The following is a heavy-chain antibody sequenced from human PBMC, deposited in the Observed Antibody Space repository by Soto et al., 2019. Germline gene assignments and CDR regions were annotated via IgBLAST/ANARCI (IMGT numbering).Heavy chain of an antibody. CDR2: ISYDGSNK. CDR3: AIYSSGWYPLDY. V-gene: IGHV3-30*03. D-gene: IGHD6-19*01. CDR1: GFTFSSYG. Sequence: GGSLRLSCAASGFTFSSYGMHWVRQAPGKGLEWVAVISYDGSNKYYADSVKGRFTISRDNSKNTLYLQMNGLRAEDTAVYYCAIYSSGWYPLDYWGQGTLVTVSS. J-gene: IGHJ4*02.